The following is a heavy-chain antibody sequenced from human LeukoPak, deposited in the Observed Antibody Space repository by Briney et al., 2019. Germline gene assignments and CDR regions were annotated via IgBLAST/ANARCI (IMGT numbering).Heavy chain of an antibody. CDR1: GGSISSYY. Sequence: ETLSLTCTVSGGSISSYYWSWIRQPAGKGLEWIGRIYTSGSTNYNPSLKSRVTMSVDTSKNQFSLKLSSVTAADTAVYYCARDITSVAGRYYYGMDVWGQGTTVTVSS. V-gene: IGHV4-4*07. CDR3: ARDITSVAGRYYYGMDV. D-gene: IGHD3-10*01. J-gene: IGHJ6*02. CDR2: IYTSGST.